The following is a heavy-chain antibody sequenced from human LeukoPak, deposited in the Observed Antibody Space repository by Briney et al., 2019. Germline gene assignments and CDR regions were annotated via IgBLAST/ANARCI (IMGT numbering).Heavy chain of an antibody. V-gene: IGHV3-9*01. CDR1: GFTFDNFA. D-gene: IGHD3-3*01. CDR2: ITWNSRVK. CDR3: ARTYDFGRGPPGDAFDN. Sequence: GGSLRLSCAASGFTFDNFAMHWVRQAPGKGLEWVSGITWNSRVKTYTPSVKGRFTISRDDAKDSVFLQMNSLRVDDTAVYYCARTYDFGRGPPGDAFDNWGQGTLVTVPS. J-gene: IGHJ3*02.